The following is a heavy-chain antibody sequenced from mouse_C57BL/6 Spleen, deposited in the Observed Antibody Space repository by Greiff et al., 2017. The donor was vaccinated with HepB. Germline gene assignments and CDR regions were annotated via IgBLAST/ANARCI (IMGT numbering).Heavy chain of an antibody. J-gene: IGHJ1*03. V-gene: IGHV5-17*01. CDR1: GFTFSDYG. CDR2: ISSGSSTI. CDR3: ASGRSDWYFDV. D-gene: IGHD4-1*01. Sequence: DVHLVESGGGLVKPGGSLKLSCAASGFTFSDYGMHWVRQAPEKGLEWVAYISSGSSTIYYADTVKGRFTISRDNAKNTQFLQMTSLRSEDTAMYYCASGRSDWYFDVWGTGTTVTVSS.